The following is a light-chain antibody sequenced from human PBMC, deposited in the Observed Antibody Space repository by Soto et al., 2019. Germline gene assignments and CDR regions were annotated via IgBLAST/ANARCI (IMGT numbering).Light chain of an antibody. CDR1: QGISTY. J-gene: IGKJ4*01. CDR2: AAS. CDR3: QQSYSTPIT. V-gene: IGKV1-39*01. Sequence: DIQMTQSPSSLSASVGDRVTITCRASQGISTYLNWYQQKPGKAPNLLIYAASNLQGGVSRFSGSGSGTDFTLTIHGLQPEDFGTYYCQQSYSTPITFGGGTKVEIK.